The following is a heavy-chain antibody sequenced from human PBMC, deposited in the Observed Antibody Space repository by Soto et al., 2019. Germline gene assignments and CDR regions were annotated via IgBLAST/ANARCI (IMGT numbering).Heavy chain of an antibody. Sequence: EVQLVQSGAEVKKPGESLRISCKGSGYSFTSYWISWVRQMPGKGLEWMGRIDPSDSYTNYSPSFQGHVTISADKSISTAYLQWSSLKASDTAMYYCARHRIDIVVVPAAISAFDIWGQGTMVTVSS. V-gene: IGHV5-10-1*01. D-gene: IGHD2-2*01. CDR3: ARHRIDIVVVPAAISAFDI. CDR1: GYSFTSYW. CDR2: IDPSDSYT. J-gene: IGHJ3*02.